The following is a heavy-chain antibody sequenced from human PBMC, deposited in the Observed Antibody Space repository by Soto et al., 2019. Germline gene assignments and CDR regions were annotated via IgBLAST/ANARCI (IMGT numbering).Heavy chain of an antibody. Sequence: SETLSLTCTVSGASISGFYWSRIRKSAGKGLEWIGRIYATGTTDYNPSLKSRVMMSVDTSKKQFSLKLRSVTAADTAVYYCVRDGTKTLRDWFDPWGQG. J-gene: IGHJ5*02. V-gene: IGHV4-4*07. D-gene: IGHD1-1*01. CDR3: VRDGTKTLRDWFDP. CDR1: GASISGFY. CDR2: IYATGTT.